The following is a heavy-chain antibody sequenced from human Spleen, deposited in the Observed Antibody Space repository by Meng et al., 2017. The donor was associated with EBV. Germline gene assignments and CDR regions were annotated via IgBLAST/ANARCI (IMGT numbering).Heavy chain of an antibody. CDR1: GFTFSTYW. Sequence: EGQLVESGGALVPPGGSLRLSCAASGFTFSTYWMHWVRQAPGKGLVWISRINEDGRTTTYADSVKGRFTISRDNTKNTLYLQMNSLRVEDTALYFCSRDLAGPYDDWGQGTLVTVSS. J-gene: IGHJ4*02. CDR3: SRDLAGPYDD. D-gene: IGHD3-3*02. CDR2: INEDGRTT. V-gene: IGHV3-74*01.